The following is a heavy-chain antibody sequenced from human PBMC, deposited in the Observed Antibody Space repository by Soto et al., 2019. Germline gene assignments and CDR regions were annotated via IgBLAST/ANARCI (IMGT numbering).Heavy chain of an antibody. V-gene: IGHV1-2*04. J-gene: IGHJ6*03. CDR3: ARESGGATTTLDYYYFYMDV. CDR1: GDTFNDYY. D-gene: IGHD5-12*01. Sequence: QVQLVQSGAEVKNPGASVTVSCRSSGDTFNDYYIHWVRQAPGQGLEWMGWINPNSGVTKYAQKFQGWVSMTRVTSIRTVYMQLSRLRSDDTAFYYCARESGGATTTLDYYYFYMDVWGTGTTVTVSS. CDR2: INPNSGVT.